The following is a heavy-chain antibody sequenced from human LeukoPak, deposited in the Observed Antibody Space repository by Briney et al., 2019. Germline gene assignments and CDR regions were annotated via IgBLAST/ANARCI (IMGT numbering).Heavy chain of an antibody. CDR3: AREPPRKVGATTDFDY. Sequence: GGSLRLSCAASGFTFSSYSMNWVRQAPGKGLEWVSSISSSSSYIYYADSVKGRFTISRDNAKNSLYLQMNSLRAEDTAVYYCAREPPRKVGATTDFDYWGQGTLVTVSS. D-gene: IGHD1-26*01. CDR1: GFTFSSYS. J-gene: IGHJ4*02. V-gene: IGHV3-21*01. CDR2: ISSSSSYI.